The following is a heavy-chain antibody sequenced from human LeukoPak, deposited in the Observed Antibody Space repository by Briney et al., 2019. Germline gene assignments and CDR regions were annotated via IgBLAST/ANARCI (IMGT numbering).Heavy chain of an antibody. CDR1: GCSISSYY. V-gene: IGHV4-59*01. CDR3: ARELMGGGSYRMGAFDI. D-gene: IGHD1-26*01. J-gene: IGHJ3*02. CDR2: IYYSGST. Sequence: SETLSLTCTVSGCSISSYYWSWIRQPPGKGLEWLGYIYYSGSTNYNPSLKSRVTISVDTSKNQFSLKLSSVTAADTAVYYCARELMGGGSYRMGAFDIWGQGTMVTVSS.